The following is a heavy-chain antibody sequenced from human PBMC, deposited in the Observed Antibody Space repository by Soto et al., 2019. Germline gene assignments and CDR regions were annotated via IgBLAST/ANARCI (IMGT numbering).Heavy chain of an antibody. CDR3: ARSPGYDFWSGSWPSFDY. J-gene: IGHJ4*02. D-gene: IGHD3-3*01. Sequence: PSETLSLTCTVSGGSISSYYWSWIRQPPGKGLEWIGYIYYSGSTNYNPSLKSRVTISVDTSKNQFSLKLSSVTAADTAVYYCARSPGYDFWSGSWPSFDYWGQGTLVTVSS. CDR2: IYYSGST. CDR1: GGSISSYY. V-gene: IGHV4-59*01.